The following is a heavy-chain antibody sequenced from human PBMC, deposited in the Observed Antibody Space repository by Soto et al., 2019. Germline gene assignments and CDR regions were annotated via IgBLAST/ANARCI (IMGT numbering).Heavy chain of an antibody. Sequence: QVQLQESGPGLVNPSQTLSLTCTVSGGSISSGGYYWSWIRQHPGKGLEWIGYIYYSGSTYYNPSLKSRVTISVDTSKNQFSLKLSSVTAADTAVYYCATSVPLDYYYGMDVWGQGTTVTVSS. V-gene: IGHV4-31*03. CDR2: IYYSGST. CDR1: GGSISSGGYY. CDR3: ATSVPLDYYYGMDV. J-gene: IGHJ6*02.